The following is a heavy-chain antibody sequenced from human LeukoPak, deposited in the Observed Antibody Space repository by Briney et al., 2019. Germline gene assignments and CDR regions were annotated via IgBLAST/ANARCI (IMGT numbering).Heavy chain of an antibody. V-gene: IGHV3-21*01. CDR1: GFTFSSYS. CDR3: ARGLRVTMVRGVPRSPFDY. J-gene: IGHJ4*02. CDR2: ISSSSSYI. D-gene: IGHD3-10*01. Sequence: GGSLRLSCAASGFTFSSYSMNWVRQAPGKGLEWVSSISSSSSYIYYADSVKGRFTISRDNAKNSLYLQMNSLRAEDTAVYYCARGLRVTMVRGVPRSPFDYWGQGTLVTVSS.